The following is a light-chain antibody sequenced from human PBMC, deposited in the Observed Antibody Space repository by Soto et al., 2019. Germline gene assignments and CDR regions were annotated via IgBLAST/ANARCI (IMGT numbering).Light chain of an antibody. Sequence: QSVLTQSPSASASLGASVKLTCTLSSGHSNYAIAWHQQRPEKGPRYLMKLNSDGSHSKGDGIPDRFSGSISGAERYLTIPSLQSEDEADYYCQTWGTGIQVFGGGTKLTVL. V-gene: IGLV4-69*01. CDR2: LNSDGSH. J-gene: IGLJ2*01. CDR3: QTWGTGIQV. CDR1: SGHSNYA.